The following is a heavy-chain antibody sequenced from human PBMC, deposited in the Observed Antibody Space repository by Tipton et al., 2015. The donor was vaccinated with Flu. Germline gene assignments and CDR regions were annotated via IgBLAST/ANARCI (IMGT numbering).Heavy chain of an antibody. CDR1: GGSISSYY. Sequence: GSLRLSCTVSGGSISSYYWSWIRQPPGKGLEWIGYIYYSGSTNYNPSLKSRVTISVDTSKNQFSLKLSSVTAADTAVYYCARVVASIGGSSAGAYDIWGQGTMVTVSS. D-gene: IGHD1-26*01. V-gene: IGHV4-59*01. CDR2: IYYSGST. J-gene: IGHJ3*02. CDR3: ARVVASIGGSSAGAYDI.